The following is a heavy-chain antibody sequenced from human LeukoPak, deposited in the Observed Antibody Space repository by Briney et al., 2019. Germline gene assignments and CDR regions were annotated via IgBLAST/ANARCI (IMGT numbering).Heavy chain of an antibody. J-gene: IGHJ3*02. CDR2: INHSGST. Sequence: PSETLSLTCAVYGGSFSGYYWSWIRQPPGKGLEWIGEINHSGSTNYNPSLKSRVTISVDTSKNQFSLKLSSVTAADTAVYYCARDPNRGWIQTPAAFDIWGQGTMVTVSS. CDR1: GGSFSGYY. V-gene: IGHV4-34*01. D-gene: IGHD5-18*01. CDR3: ARDPNRGWIQTPAAFDI.